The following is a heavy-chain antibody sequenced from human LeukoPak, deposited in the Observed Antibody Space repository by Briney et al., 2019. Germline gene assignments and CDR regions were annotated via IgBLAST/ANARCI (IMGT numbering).Heavy chain of an antibody. CDR1: RGTFSSYA. D-gene: IGHD1-7*01. J-gene: IGHJ4*02. CDR3: ARDRGNWNYASPFDY. Sequence: SVKVSCKASRGTFSSYAISWVRQAPGQGLEWMGGIIPIFGTANYAQKFQGRVTITADESTSTAYMELSSLRSEDTAVYYCARDRGNWNYASPFDYWGQGTLVTVSS. CDR2: IIPIFGTA. V-gene: IGHV1-69*13.